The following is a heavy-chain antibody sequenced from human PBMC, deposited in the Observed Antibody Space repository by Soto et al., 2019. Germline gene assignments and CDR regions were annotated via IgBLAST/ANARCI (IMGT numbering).Heavy chain of an antibody. Sequence: QVQLQESGPGLVKPSGTLSLTCAVSGGSISSGNWWNWVRQPPGKGLEWIGEISHSGSTNYNPSLQSRVTISVDKSKNLFSLQLRSVTAADTAVYFCARVFTPNIAAAGTFDYWGQGSLVIVTS. V-gene: IGHV4-4*02. CDR3: ARVFTPNIAAAGTFDY. D-gene: IGHD6-13*01. CDR2: ISHSGST. J-gene: IGHJ4*02. CDR1: GGSISSGNW.